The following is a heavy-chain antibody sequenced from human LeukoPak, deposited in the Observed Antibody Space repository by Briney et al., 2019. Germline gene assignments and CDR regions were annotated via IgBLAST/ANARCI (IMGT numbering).Heavy chain of an antibody. Sequence: PSETLSLTCTASGGSISSYYWSWIRQPPGKGLEWIAYIYYSGSTNYNPSLKSRVTISVDTSKNQFSLKLSSVTAADTAVYYCASRIAAAGRYYFDYWGQGTLVTVSS. J-gene: IGHJ4*02. CDR2: IYYSGST. CDR1: GGSISSYY. V-gene: IGHV4-59*08. D-gene: IGHD6-13*01. CDR3: ASRIAAAGRYYFDY.